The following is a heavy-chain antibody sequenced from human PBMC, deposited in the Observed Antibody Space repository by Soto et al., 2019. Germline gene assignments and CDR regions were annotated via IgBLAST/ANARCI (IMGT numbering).Heavy chain of an antibody. D-gene: IGHD5-12*01. CDR1: GYIFVDYA. CDR2: MNPNTGNI. J-gene: IGHJ5*02. CDR3: TKEAIVAGNWVDP. Sequence: GASVKVACKASGYIFVDYALHWVRQAPGQGLEWVGWMNPNTGNIKSSHKFEDRVSITRDTATSTAYMELRGLRSEDTAVYFCTKEAIVAGNWVDPSAQRTLVTVSS. V-gene: IGHV1-3*01.